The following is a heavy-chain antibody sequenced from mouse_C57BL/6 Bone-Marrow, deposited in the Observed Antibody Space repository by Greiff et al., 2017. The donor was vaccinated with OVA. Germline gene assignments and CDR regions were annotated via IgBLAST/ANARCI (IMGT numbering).Heavy chain of an antibody. CDR1: GYTFTSYW. D-gene: IGHD2-4*01. CDR3: ARGDYDYDDGYYFDY. J-gene: IGHJ2*01. Sequence: LQESGAELVKPGASVKLSCKASGYTFTSYWMQWVKQRPGQGLEWIGEIDPSDSYTNYNQKFKGKATLTVDTSSSTAYMQLSSLTSEDSAVYYCARGDYDYDDGYYFDYWGQGTTLTVSS. V-gene: IGHV1-50*01. CDR2: IDPSDSYT.